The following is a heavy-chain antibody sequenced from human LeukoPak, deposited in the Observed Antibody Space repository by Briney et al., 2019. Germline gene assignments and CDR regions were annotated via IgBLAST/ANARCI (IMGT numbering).Heavy chain of an antibody. J-gene: IGHJ4*02. Sequence: GGSLRLSCAASGFTFSSYAMSWVRQAPGKGLEWVSAISGSGGSTYYADSVKGRFTISRDNSKNTLYLQMNSLRAEDTAVYYCEKDSLGSGSYYTYWGQGTLVTVSS. CDR2: ISGSGGST. V-gene: IGHV3-23*01. CDR1: GFTFSSYA. D-gene: IGHD3-10*01. CDR3: EKDSLGSGSYYTY.